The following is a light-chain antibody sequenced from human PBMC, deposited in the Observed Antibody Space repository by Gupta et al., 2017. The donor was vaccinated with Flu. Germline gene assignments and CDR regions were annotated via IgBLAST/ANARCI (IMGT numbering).Light chain of an antibody. V-gene: IGKV1-39*01. CDR3: QQSYSTPLFT. CDR1: QSISSY. Sequence: DIQMTPSPPSLSASVGDRVTIICRASQSISSYLHWYQQKPGKAPKLLIYSASSLQSGVPSRFSGSGSGTDFTLTISSLQPEDFATYYCQQSYSTPLFTCGPGTKVEIK. CDR2: SAS. J-gene: IGKJ3*01.